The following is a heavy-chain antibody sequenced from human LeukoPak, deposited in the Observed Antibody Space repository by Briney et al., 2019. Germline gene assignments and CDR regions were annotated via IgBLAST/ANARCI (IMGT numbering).Heavy chain of an antibody. Sequence: GGSLRLSCAASGLSFSSYAMPWVRQAPGKGLEWVSGISSSGVGTYYADSVKGRFTISRDNSKNTLYLQMSSLRAEDTAIYYCVTERCGGDCYPRAYYYFGLDVWGQGTTVTVSS. V-gene: IGHV3-23*01. CDR2: ISSSGVGT. J-gene: IGHJ6*02. CDR3: VTERCGGDCYPRAYYYFGLDV. D-gene: IGHD2-21*02. CDR1: GLSFSSYA.